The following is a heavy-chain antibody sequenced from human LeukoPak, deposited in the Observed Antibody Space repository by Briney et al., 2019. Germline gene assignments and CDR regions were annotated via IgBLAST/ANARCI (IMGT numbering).Heavy chain of an antibody. CDR3: ARGDYGSGYYYIFDC. CDR2: IIPIFGTA. CDR1: GGTFSSYA. Sequence: SVKVSCKASGGTFSSYAISWVRQAPGQGLEWMGGIIPIFGTANYAQKFQGRVTITTDESTSTAYMELSSLRSEDTAVYYCARGDYGSGYYYIFDCWGQGTLVTVSS. J-gene: IGHJ4*02. D-gene: IGHD3-22*01. V-gene: IGHV1-69*05.